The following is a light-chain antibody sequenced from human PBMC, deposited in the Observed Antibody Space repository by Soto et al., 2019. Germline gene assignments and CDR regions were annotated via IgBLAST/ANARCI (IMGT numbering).Light chain of an antibody. V-gene: IGKV3-11*01. Sequence: EIVLTQSPATLSLSPGERATLSCRASQSVSSYLAWYQQKPGQAPRLLIYDASNRATGIPAMFSGSGSGTVFTPTISRLAPEDAAFYYLQQHSNSWTFGQGTKVEIK. CDR1: QSVSSY. CDR2: DAS. CDR3: QQHSNSWT. J-gene: IGKJ1*01.